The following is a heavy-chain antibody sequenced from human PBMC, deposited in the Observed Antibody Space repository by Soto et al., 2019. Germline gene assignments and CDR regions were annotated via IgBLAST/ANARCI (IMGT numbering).Heavy chain of an antibody. Sequence: EVQLLESGGGLVQPGGSLRLSCEASGFTFSNYAMSWVRQAPGKGLEWVSAISGGGAAPYYVDSVEGRFTISRDNIEITLELQMNTLRAEETGVFYWSNALRCNWNPAAPGGLDYWGQGILVTVSS. CDR1: GFTFSNYA. J-gene: IGHJ4*02. CDR2: ISGGGAAP. CDR3: SNALRCNWNPAAPGGLDY. V-gene: IGHV3-23*01. D-gene: IGHD1-20*01.